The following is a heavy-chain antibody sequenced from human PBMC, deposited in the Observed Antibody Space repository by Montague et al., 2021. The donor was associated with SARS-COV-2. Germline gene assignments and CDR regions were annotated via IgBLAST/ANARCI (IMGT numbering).Heavy chain of an antibody. Sequence: SLRLSCAASGFTVSSNYMSWVRQAPGKGLEWVSVTYSGGSTYYADSVKGRFTISRHNSKNTLYLQMNSLRAEDTAVYYCAGSNWSSGSYYQLDYWGQGTLVTVSS. D-gene: IGHD3-10*01. J-gene: IGHJ4*02. CDR3: AGSNWSSGSYYQLDY. V-gene: IGHV3-53*04. CDR1: GFTVSSNY. CDR2: TYSGGST.